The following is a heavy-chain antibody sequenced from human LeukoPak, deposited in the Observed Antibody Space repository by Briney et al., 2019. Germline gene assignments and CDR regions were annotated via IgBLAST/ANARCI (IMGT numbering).Heavy chain of an antibody. CDR2: IRYDGSNK. J-gene: IGHJ6*03. D-gene: IGHD6-13*01. CDR3: AKDQWEAAAGRETYYYYYYYMDV. Sequence: GGSLRLSCAASGFTFSSYGMHWVRQAPGKGLEWVAFIRYDGSNKYYADSVKGRFTISRDNSKNTLYLQMNSLRAEDTAVYYCAKDQWEAAAGRETYYYYYYYMDVWGKGTTVTVSS. CDR1: GFTFSSYG. V-gene: IGHV3-30*02.